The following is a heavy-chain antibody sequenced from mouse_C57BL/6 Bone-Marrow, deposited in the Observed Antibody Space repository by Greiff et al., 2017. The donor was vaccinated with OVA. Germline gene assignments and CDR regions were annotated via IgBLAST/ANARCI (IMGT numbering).Heavy chain of an antibody. V-gene: IGHV1-19*01. CDR1: GYTFTDYY. D-gene: IGHD1-1*01. CDR3: ARKYYGSIYYAMDY. CDR2: INPYNGGT. J-gene: IGHJ4*01. Sequence: VQLQQSGPVLVKPGASVKMSCKASGYTFTDYYMNWVKQSHGKSLEWIGVINPYNGGTSYNQKFKGKATLTVDKSSSTAYMELNRLTSEDSAVYYGARKYYGSIYYAMDYWGQGTSVTVAS.